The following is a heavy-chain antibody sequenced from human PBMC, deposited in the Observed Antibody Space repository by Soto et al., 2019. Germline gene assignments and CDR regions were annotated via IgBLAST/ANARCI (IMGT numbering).Heavy chain of an antibody. V-gene: IGHV3-30*04. CDR3: ARGGRWGTGTAANDAFDI. CDR1: GFTFSSYA. D-gene: IGHD1-1*01. Sequence: QVQLVESGGGVVQPGRSLRLSCAASGFTFSSYAMHWVRQAPGKGLEWVAIISYDGSNKYYADSVKGRFTISRDNSKYTLYLQVNSLTAEDTAVYYCARGGRWGTGTAANDAFDIWGQGTMVTVSS. CDR2: ISYDGSNK. J-gene: IGHJ3*02.